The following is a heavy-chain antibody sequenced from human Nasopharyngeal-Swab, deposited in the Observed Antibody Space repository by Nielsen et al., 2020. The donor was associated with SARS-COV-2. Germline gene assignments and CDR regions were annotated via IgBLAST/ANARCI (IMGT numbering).Heavy chain of an antibody. Sequence: WVRQAPGQGFEWMGGIIPTLNTPNYARKFQGRISITTDDSMSTAYLELRSLRSDDTAVYYCARVSGDPSGPADSWGQGTLVTVSS. CDR2: IIPTLNTP. CDR3: ARVSGDPSGPADS. V-gene: IGHV1-69*16. D-gene: IGHD7-27*01. J-gene: IGHJ4*02.